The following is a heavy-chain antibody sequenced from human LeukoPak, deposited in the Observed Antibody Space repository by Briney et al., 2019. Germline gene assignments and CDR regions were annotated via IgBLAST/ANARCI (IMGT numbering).Heavy chain of an antibody. Sequence: SETLSLTCAVYGGSFSGYYWSWIRQPPGKGLEWIGEINHSGSTNYNPSLKSRVTISVDTSKNQFSLKLSSVTAADTAVYYCARDYRDGSGSYYTTGFDYWGQGTLVTVSS. V-gene: IGHV4-34*01. J-gene: IGHJ4*02. CDR3: ARDYRDGSGSYYTTGFDY. CDR2: INHSGST. CDR1: GGSFSGYY. D-gene: IGHD3-10*01.